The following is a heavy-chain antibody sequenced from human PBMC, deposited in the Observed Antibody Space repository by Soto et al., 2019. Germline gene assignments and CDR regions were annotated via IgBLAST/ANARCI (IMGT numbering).Heavy chain of an antibody. CDR1: GGTFSSYA. J-gene: IGHJ4*02. Sequence: QVQLVQSGAEVKKPGSSVKVSCKASGGTFSSYAICWVRQAPGQGLEWMGGIIPIVGTANNEQKFQGRVTITADESPSTGYMELSSLRTEDTAVYYCASPYSSGWKFNYFDYWGQGTLVTVSS. V-gene: IGHV1-69*01. D-gene: IGHD6-19*01. CDR2: IIPIVGTA. CDR3: ASPYSSGWKFNYFDY.